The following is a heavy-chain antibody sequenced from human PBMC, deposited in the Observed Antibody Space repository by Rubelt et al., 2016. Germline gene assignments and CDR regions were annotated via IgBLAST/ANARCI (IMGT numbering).Heavy chain of an antibody. V-gene: IGHV3-74*01. J-gene: IGHJ6*02. CDR1: GFSFSMYW. Sequence: GSLRLSCAASGFSFSMYWMHWVRQVPGKGLVWVSRIYSDVSSTTYADSVKGRFTISRDNAKNSLYLQMNSLRAEDTAVYYCARNLYYGMDVWGQGTTVTVSS. CDR3: ARNLYYGMDV. CDR2: IYSDVSST. D-gene: IGHD2-2*02.